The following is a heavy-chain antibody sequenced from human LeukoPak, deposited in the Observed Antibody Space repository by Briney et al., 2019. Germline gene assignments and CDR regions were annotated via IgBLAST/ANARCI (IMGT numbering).Heavy chain of an antibody. D-gene: IGHD6-6*01. V-gene: IGHV3-20*04. CDR3: ARDGPDSSSSDFDY. CDR1: GFTFGDCG. CDR2: INWNGDSP. J-gene: IGHJ4*02. Sequence: PGGSLRLSCEASGFTFGDCGMSWVRQAPGKGLEWVSNINWNGDSPRYADSVKGRFTISRDNAKNSLYLQMDSLRVEDAAVYYCARDGPDSSSSDFDYWGQGTLVTVSS.